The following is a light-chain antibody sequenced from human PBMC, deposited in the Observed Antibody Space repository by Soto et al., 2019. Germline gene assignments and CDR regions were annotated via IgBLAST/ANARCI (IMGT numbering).Light chain of an antibody. Sequence: QLVLTQPPSVSEAPRQRVTISCSGSRSNIGNNGVNWYQHLPGKAPKLIMYFDDLLPSGVSDGFSGSKSGTSASLAISGLQSEDEADYYCAAWDDTLNGPVLGGGTRLTVL. CDR3: AAWDDTLNGPV. J-gene: IGLJ3*02. V-gene: IGLV1-36*01. CDR2: FDD. CDR1: RSNIGNNG.